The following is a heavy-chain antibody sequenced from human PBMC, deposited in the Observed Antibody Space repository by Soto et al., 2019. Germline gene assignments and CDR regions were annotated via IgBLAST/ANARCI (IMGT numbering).Heavy chain of an antibody. J-gene: IGHJ4*02. V-gene: IGHV3-73*01. CDR1: GFTFSGSA. Sequence: GGSLRLSCAASGFTFSGSAMHWVRQASGKGLEWVGRIKTKANSYATAYTASVKGRFTISRDDSKNTAYLQMNSLKTEDTAVYYCTRLPSYDSSGYSNDYWGQGTLVTISS. D-gene: IGHD3-22*01. CDR2: IKTKANSYAT. CDR3: TRLPSYDSSGYSNDY.